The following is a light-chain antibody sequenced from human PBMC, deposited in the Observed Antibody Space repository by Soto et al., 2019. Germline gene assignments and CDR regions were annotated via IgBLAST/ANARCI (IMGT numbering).Light chain of an antibody. J-gene: IGKJ2*01. CDR2: GAS. CDR1: QSVSSN. V-gene: IGKV3-15*01. Sequence: EIVMPQSPAPLSVSPGERATVSCRASQSVSSNLAWYQQKPGQAPRLLIYGASTRATGIPARFSGSGSGTEFTLSNSSVQSEDFAVDYCQQYNTGPTFGQGTKLEIK. CDR3: QQYNTGPT.